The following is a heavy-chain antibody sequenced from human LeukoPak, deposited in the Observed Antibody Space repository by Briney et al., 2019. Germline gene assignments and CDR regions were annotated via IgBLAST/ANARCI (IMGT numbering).Heavy chain of an antibody. D-gene: IGHD6-13*01. CDR1: GFTFDDYA. CDR2: ISWNSGSI. Sequence: PGGSLRLSCAASGFTFDDYALHWVRQAPGKGLEWVSGISWNSGSIGYADSVKGRFTISRDNAKNSLYLQMNSLRAEDTALYYCAKGSIAAAGIVPFDYWGQGTLVTVSS. J-gene: IGHJ4*02. CDR3: AKGSIAAAGIVPFDY. V-gene: IGHV3-9*01.